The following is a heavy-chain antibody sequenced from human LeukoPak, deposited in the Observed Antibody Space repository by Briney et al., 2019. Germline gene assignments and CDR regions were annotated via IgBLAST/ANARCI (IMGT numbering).Heavy chain of an antibody. D-gene: IGHD6-19*01. CDR2: ISSNGGST. CDR1: GFTFSSYA. J-gene: IGHJ4*02. CDR3: VRTDSSGWSDYFDY. V-gene: IGHV3-64D*09. Sequence: GGSLRLSCSASGFTFSSYATHWVRQAPGKGLEYVTAISSNGGSTYYADSVKGRFTISRDNSKNTLYLQMSSLRAEDTAVYYCVRTDSSGWSDYFDYWGQGTLVTVSS.